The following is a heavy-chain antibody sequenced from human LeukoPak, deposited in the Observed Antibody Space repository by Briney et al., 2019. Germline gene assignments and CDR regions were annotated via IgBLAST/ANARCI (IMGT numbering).Heavy chain of an antibody. J-gene: IGHJ3*02. CDR3: ARVTPKGGLWFGELLGAFDI. CDR2: IYYSGST. D-gene: IGHD3-10*01. V-gene: IGHV4-31*03. CDR1: GGSISSGGYY. Sequence: PSETLSRTCTVSGGSISSGGYYWSWIRQHPGKGLEWIGYIYYSGSTYYNPSLKSRVTISVDTSKNQFSLKLSSVTAADTAVYYCARVTPKGGLWFGELLGAFDIWGQGTMVTVSS.